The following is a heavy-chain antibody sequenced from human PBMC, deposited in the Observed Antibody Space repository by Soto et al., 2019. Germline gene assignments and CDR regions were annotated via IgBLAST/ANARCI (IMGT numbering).Heavy chain of an antibody. Sequence: GGSLRLSCAASGFTFSSYAMSWVRQAPGKGLEWVSAISGSGGSTYYADSVKGRFTINPDTSKNQFSLQLNSVTPEDTAVYYCARDLPSRKGAPFYYYYGMDVWGQGTTVTVSS. CDR3: ARDLPSRKGAPFYYYYGMDV. J-gene: IGHJ6*02. CDR2: ISGSGGST. D-gene: IGHD3-16*01. CDR1: GFTFSSYA. V-gene: IGHV3-23*01.